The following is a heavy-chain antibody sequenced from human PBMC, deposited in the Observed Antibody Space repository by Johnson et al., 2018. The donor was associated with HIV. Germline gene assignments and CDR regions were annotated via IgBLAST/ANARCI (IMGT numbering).Heavy chain of an antibody. CDR1: GFTVSSNY. J-gene: IGHJ3*02. CDR2: ISYDGSNK. CDR3: ASSAFDI. Sequence: QVQLVESGGGLIQPGGSLRLSCAASGFTVSSNYMSWVRQAPGKGLEWVSVISYDGSNKYYADSVKGRFTISRDNSKNTLYLQMNSLRAEDTAVYYCASSAFDIGGQGTMVTVSS. V-gene: IGHV3-30*03.